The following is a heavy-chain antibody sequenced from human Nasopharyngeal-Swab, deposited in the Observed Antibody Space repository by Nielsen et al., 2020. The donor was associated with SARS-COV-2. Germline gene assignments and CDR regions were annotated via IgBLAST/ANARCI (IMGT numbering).Heavy chain of an antibody. D-gene: IGHD6-19*01. CDR1: GFTFSGSA. Sequence: GESLKISCAASGFTFSGSAMHWVRQASGKGPEWVGRIRSKANSYATAYAASVKGRFTISRDDSKNTAYLQMNSLKTEDTAVYYCTGLSVAEHWGQGTLVTVSS. CDR2: IRSKANSYAT. J-gene: IGHJ1*01. CDR3: TGLSVAEH. V-gene: IGHV3-73*01.